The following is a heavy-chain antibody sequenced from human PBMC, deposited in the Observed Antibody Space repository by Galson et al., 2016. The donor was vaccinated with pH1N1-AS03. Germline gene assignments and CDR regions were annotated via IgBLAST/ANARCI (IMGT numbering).Heavy chain of an antibody. CDR2: TSSDGSNK. Sequence: SLRLSCAASGLTLSTYAMHWVRQAPGRGLGWVAVTSSDGSNKYYADSVRGRFTISRDNAKNTLYLQMNSLRAEDTAVYYCARWIGGVGATKYYFDYWGQGTLVTVSS. V-gene: IGHV3-30*04. D-gene: IGHD1-26*01. J-gene: IGHJ4*02. CDR1: GLTLSTYA. CDR3: ARWIGGVGATKYYFDY.